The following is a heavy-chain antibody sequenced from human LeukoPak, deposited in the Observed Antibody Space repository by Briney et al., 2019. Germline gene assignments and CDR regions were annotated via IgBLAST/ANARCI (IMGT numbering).Heavy chain of an antibody. CDR1: GYTFTSHY. J-gene: IGHJ6*02. CDR3: ARGRLSGFYYYYGMDV. Sequence: ASVKVSCKASGYTFTSHYMHWVRQAPGQGLEWMGIINPSGGSTSYAQKFQGRVTMTRDTSTSTVYMELSSLRSEDTAVYYCARGRLSGFYYYYGMDVWGQGTTVTVSS. D-gene: IGHD5-12*01. CDR2: INPSGGST. V-gene: IGHV1-46*01.